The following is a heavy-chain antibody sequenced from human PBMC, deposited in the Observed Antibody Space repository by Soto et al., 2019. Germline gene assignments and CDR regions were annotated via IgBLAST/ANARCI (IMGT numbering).Heavy chain of an antibody. CDR1: GYTFTSYD. CDR2: MNPNSGNT. Sequence: QVQLVQSGAEVKKPGASVKVSCKASGYTFTSYDINWVRQATGQGLEWMGWMNPNSGNTGYAQKFQGRVTMTRNTSISTAYMELSSLRSEDTAVYYCARDHSLRGYSGYDLDYWGQGTLVTVSS. CDR3: ARDHSLRGYSGYDLDY. V-gene: IGHV1-8*01. D-gene: IGHD5-12*01. J-gene: IGHJ4*02.